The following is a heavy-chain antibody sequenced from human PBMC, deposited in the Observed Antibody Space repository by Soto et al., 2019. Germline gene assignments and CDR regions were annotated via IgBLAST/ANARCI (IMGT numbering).Heavy chain of an antibody. D-gene: IGHD4-17*01. CDR1: GGSLNNFY. J-gene: IGHJ4*02. CDR3: ARGSVPADY. CDR2: IYPSGVT. V-gene: IGHV4-4*07. Sequence: PSETLSLTCSVSGGSLNNFYWSWIRQPAGKGLEWIGRIYPSGVTYYNPSLKSRVSMSIDTSQNQFSLRLTSVTAADTAVYYCARGSVPADYWGQGTLVTVSS.